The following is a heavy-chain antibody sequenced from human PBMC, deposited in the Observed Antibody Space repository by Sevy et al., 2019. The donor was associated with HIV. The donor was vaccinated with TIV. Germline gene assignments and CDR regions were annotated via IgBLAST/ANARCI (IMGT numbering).Heavy chain of an antibody. V-gene: IGHV3-30*18. CDR1: GFTFRRYA. CDR2: ISFGGSNK. Sequence: GGSLRLSCEASGFTFRRYAMHWVRQAPGKGLEWVAFISFGGSNKYYADSVRGRLTISRDNSKNTLYLQMTNLRIEDTALYCCAKDAAMVGYTIRWFDSWGQGTRVTVSS. CDR3: AKDAAMVGYTIRWFDS. D-gene: IGHD2-8*02. J-gene: IGHJ5*01.